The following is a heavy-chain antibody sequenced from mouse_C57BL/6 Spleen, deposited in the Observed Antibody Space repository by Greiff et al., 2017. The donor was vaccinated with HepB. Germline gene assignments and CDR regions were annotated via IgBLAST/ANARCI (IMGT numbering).Heavy chain of an antibody. CDR1: GYTFTSYW. D-gene: IGHD2-3*01. Sequence: QVQLKQPGAELVRPGSSVKLSCKASGYTFTSYWMHWVKQRPIQGLEWIGNIDPSDSETHYNQKFKDKATLTVDKSSNTSYMELSSLTSEDSAVYYCARWNDGYLAYWGQGTLVTVSA. V-gene: IGHV1-52*01. J-gene: IGHJ3*01. CDR2: IDPSDSET. CDR3: ARWNDGYLAY.